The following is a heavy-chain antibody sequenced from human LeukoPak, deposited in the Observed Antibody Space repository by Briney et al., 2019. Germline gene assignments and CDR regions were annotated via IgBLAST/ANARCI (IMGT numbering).Heavy chain of an antibody. D-gene: IGHD6-6*01. CDR1: GGSITSYY. J-gene: IGHJ4*02. CDR3: AREFSGTSIAARVFDS. CDR2: IHTSGST. V-gene: IGHV4-4*07. Sequence: PETLSLTCTVSGGSITSYYWTYIRQPAGKGLEWIGRIHTSGSTNYNPPLKGRVTMSVDTSKNQFSLNLSSVTAADTAMYYCAREFSGTSIAARVFDSWGQGTLVTVSS.